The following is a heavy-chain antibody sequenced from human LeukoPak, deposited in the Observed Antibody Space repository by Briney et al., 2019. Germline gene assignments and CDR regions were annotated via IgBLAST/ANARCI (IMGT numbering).Heavy chain of an antibody. D-gene: IGHD6-19*01. J-gene: IGHJ4*02. CDR3: VRGDYSSGWHLDY. V-gene: IGHV4-30-4*07. Sequence: PSETLSLTCAVSGGSVSSGGYAWSWTRQPPGKGLEWIGYIYYRGMTYFNPSLKSRVSISVDTSKNQFSLKLTSVTAADTAVYYCVRGDYSSGWHLDYWGQGTLVTVSS. CDR2: IYYRGMT. CDR1: GGSVSSGGYA.